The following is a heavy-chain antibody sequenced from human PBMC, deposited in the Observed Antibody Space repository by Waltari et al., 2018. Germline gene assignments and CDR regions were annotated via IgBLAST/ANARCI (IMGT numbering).Heavy chain of an antibody. CDR2: IIRILGTA. CDR1: GGPFSSYA. V-gene: IGHV1-69*05. D-gene: IGHD6-19*01. Sequence: QVQLVQSGAEVKKPGSSVKVSCKASGGPFSSYAISWVRQAPGQGLEGVGGIIRILGTANYGQKFQGRVTITTEESTSTAYMELSSLRSEDTAVYYCARARSPSIAVAGTQFDYWGQGTLVTVSS. CDR3: ARARSPSIAVAGTQFDY. J-gene: IGHJ4*02.